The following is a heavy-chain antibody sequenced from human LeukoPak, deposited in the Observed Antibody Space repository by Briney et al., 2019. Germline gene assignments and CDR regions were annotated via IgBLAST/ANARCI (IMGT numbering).Heavy chain of an antibody. CDR3: XXXXGYNSGWYDS. V-gene: IGHV3-9*01. Sequence: GGSLRLSCAASGFTFDDYGMHWVRQIPGKGLEWVSGISWNSGNVDYADSVKGRFTISRDNARNSLYLQMNSLRAEDTALYYCXXXXGYNSGWYDSWGQGTLVTVSS. D-gene: IGHD6-19*01. CDR2: ISWNSGNV. CDR1: GFTFDDYG. J-gene: IGHJ5*01.